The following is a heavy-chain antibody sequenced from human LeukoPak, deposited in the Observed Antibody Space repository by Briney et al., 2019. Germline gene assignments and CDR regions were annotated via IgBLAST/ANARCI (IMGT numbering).Heavy chain of an antibody. D-gene: IGHD3-22*01. V-gene: IGHV1-8*01. Sequence: ASVKVSCKASGYTFTSYDINWVRQATGQGLGWMGWMNPNSGNTGYAQKFQGGVTMTRNTSISTAYMELSSLRSEDTAVYYCARFDSSGYYFQNDYWGQGTLVTVSS. J-gene: IGHJ4*02. CDR1: GYTFTSYD. CDR2: MNPNSGNT. CDR3: ARFDSSGYYFQNDY.